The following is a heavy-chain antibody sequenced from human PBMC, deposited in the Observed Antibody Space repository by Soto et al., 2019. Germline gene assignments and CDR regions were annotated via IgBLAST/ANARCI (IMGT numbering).Heavy chain of an antibody. CDR1: GFTFSNSW. V-gene: IGHV3-74*01. Sequence: EVQLVESGGGLVQPGGSLRLSCAASGFTFSNSWMHWVRQAPGKGLVWVSRINGDGSSTTYADSVKGRFTISRDNAKNTLYLQMNSLRVEDTAGYYCARWAGWFDPWGQGTLVTVSS. CDR3: ARWAGWFDP. CDR2: INGDGSST. J-gene: IGHJ5*02.